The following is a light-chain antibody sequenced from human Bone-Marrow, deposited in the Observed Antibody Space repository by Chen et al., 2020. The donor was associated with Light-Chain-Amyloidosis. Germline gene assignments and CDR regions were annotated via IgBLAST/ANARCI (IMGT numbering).Light chain of an antibody. V-gene: IGLV3-25*03. Sequence: SYELTQPPSVSVSPGQTARITCSGDDLPTKYAYWYQQKPGQAPVLVIHIDTERPSGISERFSGSSSGITATLTISGVQAEDEADDHCQSADSSGTYEVIFGGGTKLTVL. CDR1: DLPTKY. CDR3: QSADSSGTYEVI. J-gene: IGLJ2*01. CDR2: IDT.